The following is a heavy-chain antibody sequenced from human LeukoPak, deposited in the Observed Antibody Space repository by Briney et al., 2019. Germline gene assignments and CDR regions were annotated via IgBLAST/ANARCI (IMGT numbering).Heavy chain of an antibody. Sequence: PGGSLRLSCAASGFTFSSYAMSWVRQAPGKGLEWVSAISGSGGSTYYADSVKGRFTISRDNSKNTLYLQMNSLRAEDTAVYYCAKDPALRVAVVAVAAKREGYWGQGTLVTVSS. V-gene: IGHV3-23*01. CDR3: AKDPALRVAVVAVAAKREGY. CDR2: ISGSGGST. D-gene: IGHD2-15*01. CDR1: GFTFSSYA. J-gene: IGHJ4*02.